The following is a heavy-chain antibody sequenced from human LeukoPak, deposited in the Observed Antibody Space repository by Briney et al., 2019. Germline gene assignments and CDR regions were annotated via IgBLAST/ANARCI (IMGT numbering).Heavy chain of an antibody. Sequence: GESLKISCKDSGYSFTSYWISWVRQMPGKGLEWMGRIDPSDSYTNYSPSFQGHVTISADKSISTAYLQWGSLKASDTAMYYCASHYSSSSRGDYWGQGTLVTVSS. CDR1: GYSFTSYW. CDR2: IDPSDSYT. D-gene: IGHD6-6*01. V-gene: IGHV5-10-1*01. CDR3: ASHYSSSSRGDY. J-gene: IGHJ4*02.